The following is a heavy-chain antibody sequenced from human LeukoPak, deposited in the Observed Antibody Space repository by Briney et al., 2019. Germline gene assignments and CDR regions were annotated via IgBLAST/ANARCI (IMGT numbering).Heavy chain of an antibody. J-gene: IGHJ2*01. CDR3: TTAEQLHDYYDSGANSEDPTWYFDL. CDR1: GFTFSNAW. Sequence: GGSLRLSCAASGFTFSNAWMNWVRQAPGKGLEWVGRIKSKTNGRSKDYVAPIIGRLTISRDDSKNTLFLQMNSLKIEDTAVYSCTTAEQLHDYYDSGANSEDPTWYFDLWGRGTLVTVSS. D-gene: IGHD3-22*01. V-gene: IGHV3-15*01. CDR2: IKSKTNGRSK.